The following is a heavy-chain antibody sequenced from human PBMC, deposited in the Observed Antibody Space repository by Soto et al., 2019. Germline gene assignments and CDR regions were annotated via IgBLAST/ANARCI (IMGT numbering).Heavy chain of an antibody. J-gene: IGHJ4*02. D-gene: IGHD1-26*01. CDR3: ARDLGGSRDS. Sequence: QVQLVQSGAEVKKPGASVKVSCKASGNTFTGYYIHWVRQAPGQGLEWMGWINPNNDGTTYGEKFQGRVTMTRDTCTSTAYMDLSRLRSDDTAVYYCARDLGGSRDSWGQGTLVTVSS. V-gene: IGHV1-2*02. CDR1: GNTFTGYY. CDR2: INPNNDGT.